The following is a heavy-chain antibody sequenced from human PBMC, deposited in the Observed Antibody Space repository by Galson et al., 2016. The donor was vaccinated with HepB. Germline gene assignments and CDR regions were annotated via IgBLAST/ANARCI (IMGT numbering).Heavy chain of an antibody. CDR3: ARDRGGGYYSMDV. V-gene: IGHV3-33*01. CDR2: MWYDGSTK. D-gene: IGHD3-16*01. J-gene: IGHJ6*02. CDR1: GFTLGTFG. Sequence: LRLSCAASGFTLGTFGMHWVRQAPGKGLEWVALMWYDGSTKYYADSVKGRFTISGDNSKNTVYLQMNSLRVEDTAVYYCARDRGGGYYSMDVWGQGTTVTVSS.